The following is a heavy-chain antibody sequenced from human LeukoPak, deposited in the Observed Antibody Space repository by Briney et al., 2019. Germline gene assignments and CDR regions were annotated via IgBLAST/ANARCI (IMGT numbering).Heavy chain of an antibody. CDR3: AILKLISVGRHFDY. J-gene: IGHJ4*02. CDR2: ISGSGGST. D-gene: IGHD1-26*01. V-gene: IGHV3-23*01. CDR1: GFTFSSYA. Sequence: GGSLRLSCAASGFTFSSYAMSWVRQAPGKGLEWVSAISGSGGSTYYADSVKGRFTISRDNSKNTLYLQMNSLRAEDTAVYYCAILKLISVGRHFDYWGQGTLVTVSS.